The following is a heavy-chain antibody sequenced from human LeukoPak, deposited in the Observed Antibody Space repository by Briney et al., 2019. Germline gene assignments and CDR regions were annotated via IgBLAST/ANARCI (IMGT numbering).Heavy chain of an antibody. D-gene: IGHD2-15*01. V-gene: IGHV3-30*03. J-gene: IGHJ1*01. CDR3: AQQAGYCSSGSCYFTY. Sequence: PGRSLRLSCAASGFSFSSYGMHWVRQAPGKGLEWVALISCDGSNKYYADSVNGRFTISRDKSKNTLSLQMNSLRAEDTAVYYCAQQAGYCSSGSCYFTYWGQGTLVTVSS. CDR2: ISCDGSNK. CDR1: GFSFSSYG.